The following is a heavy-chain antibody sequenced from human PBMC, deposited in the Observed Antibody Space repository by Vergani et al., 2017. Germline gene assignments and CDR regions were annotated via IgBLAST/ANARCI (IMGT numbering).Heavy chain of an antibody. Sequence: EVQLVESGGGLVQPGGSLRLSCAASGFRFSVYSMNWVRQAPGKGLEWVSTLSASDRRTHYADSVKGRFTISRDNSKNTLFLHMNSLRPEDTAVYYCAKVGRSEVAGTFGAFDIWGQGTMVTVSS. V-gene: IGHV3-23*04. D-gene: IGHD6-19*01. CDR2: LSASDRRT. J-gene: IGHJ3*02. CDR1: GFRFSVYS. CDR3: AKVGRSEVAGTFGAFDI.